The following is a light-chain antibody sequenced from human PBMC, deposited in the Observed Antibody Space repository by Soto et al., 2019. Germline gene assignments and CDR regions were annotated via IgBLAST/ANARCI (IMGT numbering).Light chain of an antibody. J-gene: IGLJ2*01. Sequence: QSALTQPASVSGSPGQSITISCTGTSCNVGGYNYVSWYQQQPGKAPKLIIYEVSNRPSGVSNRFSGSKSGTTASLTISGLQAEDEADYYCSSYTSSSTLVFGGGTKLTVL. CDR3: SSYTSSSTLV. CDR1: SCNVGGYNY. CDR2: EVS. V-gene: IGLV2-14*01.